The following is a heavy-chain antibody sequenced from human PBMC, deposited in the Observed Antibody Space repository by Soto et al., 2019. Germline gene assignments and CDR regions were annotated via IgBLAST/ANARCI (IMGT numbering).Heavy chain of an antibody. CDR3: ARDVVTAVAGSVNVFDP. D-gene: IGHD6-19*01. Sequence: QVQLVESGGGVVQSGRSLTLSCAASGFSLRTSGMHWLHRAPGKGLEWVGSIWYDGTKRFYANSVKGRSTISKDNSNNILFLQMSGLRAEDTAVYYCARDVVTAVAGSVNVFDPWGQGTLVTVSS. V-gene: IGHV3-33*01. CDR1: GFSLRTSG. CDR2: IWYDGTKR. J-gene: IGHJ5*02.